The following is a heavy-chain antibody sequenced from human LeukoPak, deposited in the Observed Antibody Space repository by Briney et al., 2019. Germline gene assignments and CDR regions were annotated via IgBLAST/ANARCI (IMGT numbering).Heavy chain of an antibody. CDR3: ARKVGGYYYYGMDV. CDR2: MNHNSGNT. Sequence: ASVTVSCKASGYTFTSYDMNWVRQATGRGLEWMGWMNHNSGNTGYAQKFQGGVTMTRNTSISTAYMELSSLRSEDTAVYYCARKVGGYYYYGMDVWGQGTTVTVSS. D-gene: IGHD2-15*01. J-gene: IGHJ6*02. CDR1: GYTFTSYD. V-gene: IGHV1-8*01.